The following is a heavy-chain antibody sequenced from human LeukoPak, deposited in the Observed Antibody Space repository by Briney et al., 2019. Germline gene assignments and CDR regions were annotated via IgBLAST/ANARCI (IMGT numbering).Heavy chain of an antibody. J-gene: IGHJ1*01. CDR2: ISYDGSNK. CDR3: ARDRRQWLALLYFQH. CDR1: GFTFSSYA. D-gene: IGHD6-19*01. V-gene: IGHV3-30*04. Sequence: GRSLRLSCAASGFTFSSYAMHWVRQAPGKGLEWVAVISYDGSNKYYADSVKGRFTISRDNSKNTLYLQMNSLRAEDTAVYYCARDRRQWLALLYFQHWGQGTLVTVSS.